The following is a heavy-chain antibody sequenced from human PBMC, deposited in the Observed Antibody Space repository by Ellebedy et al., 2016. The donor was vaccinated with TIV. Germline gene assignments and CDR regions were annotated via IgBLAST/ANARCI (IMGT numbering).Heavy chain of an antibody. D-gene: IGHD6-19*01. CDR1: GFTFADYA. Sequence: PGGSLRLACAASGFTFADYAMHWVRQAPGKGLEWVSGISCNSGSIGYADSVKGRFTISRDNAKNTLSLQMNSLRDEDTAVYYCARIISSGAYWGQGTLVTVSS. V-gene: IGHV3-9*01. CDR2: ISCNSGSI. CDR3: ARIISSGAY. J-gene: IGHJ4*02.